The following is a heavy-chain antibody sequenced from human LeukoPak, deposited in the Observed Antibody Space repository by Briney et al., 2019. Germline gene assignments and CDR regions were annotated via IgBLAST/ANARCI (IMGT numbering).Heavy chain of an antibody. V-gene: IGHV3-11*01. CDR1: GFTFSDYF. CDR3: APYCSSTSCYREGIYCFDY. J-gene: IGHJ4*02. D-gene: IGHD2-2*02. Sequence: PGGSLRLSCAASGFTFSDYFMSWIRQAPGKGLEWISYISRGGTSMYYADSVKGRFTISRDNAKNSLYPQMNSLRAEDTAVYYCAPYCSSTSCYREGIYCFDYWGQGTLVTVSS. CDR2: ISRGGTSM.